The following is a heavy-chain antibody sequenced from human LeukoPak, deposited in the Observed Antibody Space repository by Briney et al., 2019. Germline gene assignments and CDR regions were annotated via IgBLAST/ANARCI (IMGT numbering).Heavy chain of an antibody. CDR2: INPNSGGT. CDR3: ARKRDSSSWYGDAFDI. V-gene: IGHV1-2*02. CDR1: GYTFTGYY. Sequence: ASVKVSCKASGYTFTGYYMHWVRQAPGQGLAWMGWINPNSGGTNYAQKFQGRVTMTRDTSISTAYMELSRLRSDDTAVYYCARKRDSSSWYGDAFDIWGQGTMVTVSS. J-gene: IGHJ3*02. D-gene: IGHD6-13*01.